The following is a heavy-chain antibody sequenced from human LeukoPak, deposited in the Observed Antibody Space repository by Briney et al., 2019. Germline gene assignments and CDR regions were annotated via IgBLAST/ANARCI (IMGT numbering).Heavy chain of an antibody. CDR3: AKSSYGGPLGWLPGGGPTSFDY. CDR2: ISGSGGST. Sequence: QSGGSLRLSCAASGFTFSSYAMSWVRQAPGKGLEWVSAISGSGGSTYYADSVKGRFTISRDSSKNTLYLQMNSLRAEDTAVYYCAKSSYGGPLGWLPGGGPTSFDYWGQGTLSPSPQ. V-gene: IGHV3-23*01. J-gene: IGHJ4*02. D-gene: IGHD3-3*01. CDR1: GFTFSSYA.